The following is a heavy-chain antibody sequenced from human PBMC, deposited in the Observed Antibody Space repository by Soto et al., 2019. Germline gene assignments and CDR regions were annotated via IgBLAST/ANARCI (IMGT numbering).Heavy chain of an antibody. V-gene: IGHV3-33*01. Sequence: QVQLVESGGGVVQPGRSLRLSCAASGFTFSNYGMHWVRQAPGKGLEWVAVTSYDGNDKYYIDSVKGRFSISRDNSKNTLYLQMNSLRAEDTAVYYCARQSATGGYYYGMDVWGQGTTVTVSS. D-gene: IGHD6-13*01. CDR3: ARQSATGGYYYGMDV. J-gene: IGHJ6*02. CDR2: TSYDGNDK. CDR1: GFTFSNYG.